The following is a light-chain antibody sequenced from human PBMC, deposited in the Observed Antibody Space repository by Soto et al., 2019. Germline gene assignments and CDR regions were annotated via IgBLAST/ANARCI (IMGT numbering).Light chain of an antibody. CDR3: QQYFDVPFT. CDR1: QSISIS. J-gene: IGKJ4*01. Sequence: DIQMTQSPSSLSASVGDRVTITCRASQSISISLNWYQQKPGTAPKLLIYHASTLESGVPSRFSGSGSGTDFTLTISSLEAEDVAFYWCQQYFDVPFTFGGGTKVDIK. CDR2: HAS. V-gene: IGKV1-39*01.